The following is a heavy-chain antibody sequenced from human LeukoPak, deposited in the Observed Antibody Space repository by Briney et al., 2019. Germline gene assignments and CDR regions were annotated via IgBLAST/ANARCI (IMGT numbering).Heavy chain of an antibody. Sequence: GGSLGPPWPPSDLTFRTITMTGAAQPQGKGRDWSSSISSSSSYIYYADSVKGRFTISRDNAKNSLYLQMNSLRAEDTAVYYCARDLDGYDLGYFDYWGQGTLVTVSS. D-gene: IGHD5-12*01. CDR1: DLTFRTIT. CDR3: ARDLDGYDLGYFDY. V-gene: IGHV3-21*01. CDR2: ISSSSSYI. J-gene: IGHJ4*02.